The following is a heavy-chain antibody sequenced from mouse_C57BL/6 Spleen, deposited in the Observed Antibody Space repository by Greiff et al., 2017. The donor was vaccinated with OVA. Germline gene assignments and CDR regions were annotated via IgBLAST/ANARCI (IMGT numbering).Heavy chain of an antibody. CDR1: GYAFSSSW. CDR2: IYPGDGDT. V-gene: IGHV1-82*01. J-gene: IGHJ4*01. Sequence: VQLQQSGPELVKPGASVKISCKASGYAFSSSWMNWVKQRPGKGLEWIGRIYPGDGDTNYNGKFKGKATLTADKSSSTAYMQLSSLTSEDSAVYFCARDYYGIYYAMDYWGQGTSVTVSS. D-gene: IGHD1-1*01. CDR3: ARDYYGIYYAMDY.